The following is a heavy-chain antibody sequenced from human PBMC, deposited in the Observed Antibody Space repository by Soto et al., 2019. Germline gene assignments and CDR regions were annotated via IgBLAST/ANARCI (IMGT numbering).Heavy chain of an antibody. J-gene: IGHJ4*02. CDR3: ATDIGRGGRAFDY. Sequence: QVQLQESGPGLVKTSETLSLTCTVSGGSVNSYYWHWIRQPAGEGLEWIGRVFIRGSTTYNPSLKSRVSMSIDTSKNQFSLDLRSVPAADTAVYYCATDIGRGGRAFDYWGQGALVNVSS. V-gene: IGHV4-4*07. CDR2: VFIRGST. CDR1: GGSVNSYY. D-gene: IGHD3-10*01.